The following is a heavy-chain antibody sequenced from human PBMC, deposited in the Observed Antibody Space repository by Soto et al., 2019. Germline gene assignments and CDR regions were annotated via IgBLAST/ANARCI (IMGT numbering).Heavy chain of an antibody. CDR1: GFTFSSYA. V-gene: IGHV3-23*01. CDR2: ISGSGGST. J-gene: IGHJ6*02. D-gene: IGHD3-3*01. CDR3: AKLMPYYDFWSGPPLYYYGMDV. Sequence: GGSLRLSCVASGFTFSSYAMSWVRQAPGKGLEWVSAISGSGGSTYYADSVKGRFTISRDNSKNTLYLQMNSLRAEDTAVYYCAKLMPYYDFWSGPPLYYYGMDVWGQGTTVTVSS.